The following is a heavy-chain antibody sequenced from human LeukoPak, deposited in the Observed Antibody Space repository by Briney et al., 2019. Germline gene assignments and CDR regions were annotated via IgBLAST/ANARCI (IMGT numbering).Heavy chain of an antibody. Sequence: QTGGSLRLSCVASGFTFSSYWMSWVRQAPGKGLEWVANIKQDGSEKYYVDSVKGRFTISRDNAKNSLYLQMNSLRAEDTAVYYCARDRVWTVLYWGQGTLVTVSS. CDR3: ARDRVWTVLY. D-gene: IGHD6-13*01. CDR2: IKQDGSEK. V-gene: IGHV3-7*01. CDR1: GFTFSSYW. J-gene: IGHJ4*02.